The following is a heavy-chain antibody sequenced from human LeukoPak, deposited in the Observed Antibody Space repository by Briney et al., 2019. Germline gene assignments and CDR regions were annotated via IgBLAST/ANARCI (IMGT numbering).Heavy chain of an antibody. V-gene: IGHV3-9*01. CDR3: VKDTDGYSSTWFDY. CDR1: GFSFDDYG. CDR2: ISWNSGSI. D-gene: IGHD6-13*01. Sequence: LPGGSLRLSCVASGFSFDDYGMFWVRHTPGKGLEWVSGISWNSGSIGYADSVKGRFTISRDNAKNSLYLQMNSLRAEDTALYYCVKDTDGYSSTWFDYWGQGTLVTVSS. J-gene: IGHJ4*02.